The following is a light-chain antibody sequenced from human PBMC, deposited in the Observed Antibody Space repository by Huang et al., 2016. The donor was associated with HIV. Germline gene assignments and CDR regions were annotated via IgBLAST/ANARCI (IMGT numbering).Light chain of an antibody. CDR2: AAS. J-gene: IGKJ1*01. CDR1: QTVSNDY. Sequence: EIVLTQSPGTLSLSPGQRLTLSCRASQTVSNDYLAWYQQKPGQSPRRLIYAASTRAAGIPDRFSGSGSATDFILTVSRLEPEDSAVYYCQQYALSPWTFGHGTKVEI. CDR3: QQYALSPWT. V-gene: IGKV3-20*01.